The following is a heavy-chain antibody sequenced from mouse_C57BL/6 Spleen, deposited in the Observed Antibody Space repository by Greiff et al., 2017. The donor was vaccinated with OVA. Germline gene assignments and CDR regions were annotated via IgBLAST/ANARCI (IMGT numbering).Heavy chain of an antibody. Sequence: EVQVVESGGGLVKPGGSLKLSCAASGFTFSDYGMHWVRQAPEKGLEWVAYISSGSSTIYYADTVKGRFTITRDNAKNTLFLQMTSLRSEDTAMYYCARQDGYAMDYWGQGTSVTVSS. CDR2: ISSGSSTI. V-gene: IGHV5-17*01. CDR3: ARQDGYAMDY. J-gene: IGHJ4*01. CDR1: GFTFSDYG.